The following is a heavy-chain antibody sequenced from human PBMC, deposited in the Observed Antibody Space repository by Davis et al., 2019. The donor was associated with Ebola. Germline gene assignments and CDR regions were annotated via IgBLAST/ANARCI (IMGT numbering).Heavy chain of an antibody. V-gene: IGHV3-21*01. CDR3: AREFYHYYDSSGYPGLDY. CDR1: GFTFSSYS. J-gene: IGHJ4*02. CDR2: ISSSSCYI. D-gene: IGHD3-22*01. Sequence: PGGSLRLSCAASGFTFSSYSMNWVRQAPGKGLEWVSSISSSSCYIYYADSVKGRFTISRDNAKNSLYLQMNSLRAEDTAVYYCAREFYHYYDSSGYPGLDYWGQGTLVTVSS.